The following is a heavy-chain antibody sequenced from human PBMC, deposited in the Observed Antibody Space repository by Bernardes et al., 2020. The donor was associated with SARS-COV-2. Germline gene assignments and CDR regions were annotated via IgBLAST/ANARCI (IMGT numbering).Heavy chain of an antibody. CDR2: ISSNGGNI. V-gene: IGHV3-48*03. D-gene: IGHD6-19*01. J-gene: IGHJ3*02. CDR3: ARGAVESGWYNAAFDI. CDR1: GFTFSTSE. Sequence: GGSLRLSCAASGFTFSTSEMNWVRQAPGKGLEWLSYISSNGGNIHIAGSVKGRFTISRDNTKNAVFLQMNSLRGEDTAVYYCARGAVESGWYNAAFDIWGQGTMVTVSS.